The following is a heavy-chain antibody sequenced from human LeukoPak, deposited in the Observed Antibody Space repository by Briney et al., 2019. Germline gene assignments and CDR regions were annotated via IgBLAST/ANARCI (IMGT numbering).Heavy chain of an antibody. CDR3: ARDSWFGDLDP. CDR1: GYTFTGYY. CDR2: INPNSGGT. J-gene: IGHJ5*02. Sequence: ASVKVSCKASGYTFTGYYMHWVRQAPGQGLEWMGWINPNSGGTNYAQKFQGRVTMTRDTSISTAYMELSSLRSEDTAVYYCARDSWFGDLDPWGQGTLVTVSS. D-gene: IGHD3-10*01. V-gene: IGHV1-2*02.